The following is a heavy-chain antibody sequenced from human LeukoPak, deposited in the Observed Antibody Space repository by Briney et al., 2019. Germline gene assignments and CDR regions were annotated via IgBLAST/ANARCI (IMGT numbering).Heavy chain of an antibody. CDR1: GFTFDYYW. J-gene: IGHJ4*02. D-gene: IGHD6-25*01. Sequence: PGGSLRLSCAASGFTFDYYWMHWVRQAPGKGLMWVSRINTDGSNTHYADSVKGRFTISRDNAKNTLYLQMNGLRLEDTAVYYCARENLAAAADYWGQGTVVTVSS. CDR3: ARENLAAAADY. CDR2: INTDGSNT. V-gene: IGHV3-74*01.